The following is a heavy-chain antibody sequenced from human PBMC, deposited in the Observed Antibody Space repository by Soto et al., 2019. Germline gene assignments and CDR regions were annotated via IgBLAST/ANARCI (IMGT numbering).Heavy chain of an antibody. CDR2: ISSSSSYI. CDR3: ARDEYCSGGSCYGDAFDI. J-gene: IGHJ3*02. Sequence: GGSLRLSCAASGFTFSSYSMNWVRQAPGKGLEWVSSISSSSSYIYYADSVKGRFTISRDNAKNSLYLQMNSLRAEDTAVYYCARDEYCSGGSCYGDAFDIWGQGTMVTVSS. D-gene: IGHD2-15*01. V-gene: IGHV3-21*01. CDR1: GFTFSSYS.